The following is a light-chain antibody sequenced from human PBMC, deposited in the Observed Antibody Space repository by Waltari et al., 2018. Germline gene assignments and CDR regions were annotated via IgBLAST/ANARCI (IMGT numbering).Light chain of an antibody. CDR1: SSDVGGYNY. Sequence: QSALTQPPSASGSPGQSVTISCTGTSSDVGGYNYVSWYQQHPGKAPKLMIYEVSKRPSGVPDLFSGSKSGNTASLTVSGLQAEDEADYYCSSYAGSNNFEVVFGGGTKLTVL. CDR3: SSYAGSNNFEVV. V-gene: IGLV2-8*01. CDR2: EVS. J-gene: IGLJ2*01.